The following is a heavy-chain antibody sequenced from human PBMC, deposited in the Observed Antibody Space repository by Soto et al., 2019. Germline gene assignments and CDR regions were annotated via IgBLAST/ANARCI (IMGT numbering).Heavy chain of an antibody. Sequence: QVQVVQSGAEVKKPGSSVTVSCKASGGTFSSYAVNWVRQAPGQGLEWMGVIIPVFATTHYAQNSHGRVTITANKSRDTASLALGSLRSADTAVYYWALSGRRYCSGATCYPYFDYCGQGTLVTVSA. J-gene: IGHJ4*02. CDR2: IIPVFATT. CDR3: ALSGRRYCSGATCYPYFDY. V-gene: IGHV1-69*06. D-gene: IGHD2-15*01. CDR1: GGTFSSYA.